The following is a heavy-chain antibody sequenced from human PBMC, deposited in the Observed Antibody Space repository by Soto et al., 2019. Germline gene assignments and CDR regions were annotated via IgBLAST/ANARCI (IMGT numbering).Heavy chain of an antibody. J-gene: IGHJ5*02. CDR3: AHRSPYYIILNAGWCDP. CDR1: GFSLSTRGVG. CDR2: IYWDDDK. D-gene: IGHD3-9*01. V-gene: IGHV2-5*02. Sequence: QITLKESGPTLVKPTQTLTLTCTFSGFSLSTRGVGVCWIRQPPGKALEWLAFIYWDDDKRYSPSLNSRLTITKDASNNQVVLKMTNMGPVDTAPYFCAHRSPYYIILNAGWCDPWGQGTQVTVSS.